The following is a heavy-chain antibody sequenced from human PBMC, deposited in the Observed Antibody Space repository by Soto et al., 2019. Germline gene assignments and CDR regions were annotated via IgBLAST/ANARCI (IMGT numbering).Heavy chain of an antibody. Sequence: QVQLQQWGAGLLKPSETLSLTCAVYGGSFSGYYWSWIRQPPGKGLEWIGEINHSGSTNYNPSLKRRVTISVDTSKNQFSLKLSSVTAADTAVYYCARGYQPFGDPNWFDPWGQGTLVTVSS. V-gene: IGHV4-34*01. CDR3: ARGYQPFGDPNWFDP. D-gene: IGHD4-17*01. CDR1: GGSFSGYY. CDR2: INHSGST. J-gene: IGHJ5*02.